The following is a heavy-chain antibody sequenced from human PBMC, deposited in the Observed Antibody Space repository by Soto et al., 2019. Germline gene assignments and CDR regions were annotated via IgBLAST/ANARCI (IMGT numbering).Heavy chain of an antibody. D-gene: IGHD3-22*01. V-gene: IGHV3-23*01. CDR3: ATYGGYYWRAFDI. CDR1: GVTCSSYA. J-gene: IGHJ3*02. Sequence: PGGSLRLSCAASGVTCSSYAMSWVRQAPGKGLEWVSAISGSGGSTYYADSVKGRFTISRDNSKNTLYLQMNSLRAEDTAVYYCATYGGYYWRAFDIWGQGTMVTVSS. CDR2: ISGSGGST.